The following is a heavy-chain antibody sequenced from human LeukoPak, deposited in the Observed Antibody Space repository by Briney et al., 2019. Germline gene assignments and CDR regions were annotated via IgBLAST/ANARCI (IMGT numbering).Heavy chain of an antibody. CDR2: THSSGSN. D-gene: IGHD5-12*01. CDR3: AREPTSGREPTSGRPLDY. V-gene: IGHV4-4*07. J-gene: IGHJ4*02. Sequence: SETLSLTCTVSGGSISGYFWSWIRQPAGKGLKWIGRTHSSGSNNYNPSLKSRVTMSLDTSKNHLSLNLSSVTAADTAVYYCAREPTSGREPTSGRPLDYWGQGTLVTVSS. CDR1: GGSISGYF.